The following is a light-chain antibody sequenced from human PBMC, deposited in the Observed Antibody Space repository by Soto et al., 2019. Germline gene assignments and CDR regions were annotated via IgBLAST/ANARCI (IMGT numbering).Light chain of an antibody. CDR2: LAS. J-gene: IGKJ1*01. Sequence: EIVLTQSPGTLSLSPGERATLSRRASQSDFSSNLAWYQQKLGQAPRLLIYLASSRAAGIPDRFSGSGSGTDFTLTISRLEPEDFAVYYCQQYGSSPWTFGQGTKVEVK. CDR3: QQYGSSPWT. V-gene: IGKV3-20*01. CDR1: QSDFSSN.